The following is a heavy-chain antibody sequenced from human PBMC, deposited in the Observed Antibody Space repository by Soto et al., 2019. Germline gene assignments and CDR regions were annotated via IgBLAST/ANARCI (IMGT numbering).Heavy chain of an antibody. CDR3: ASSGPNDYDFWSGYYTNYYGMDV. CDR2: INHSGST. V-gene: IGHV4-34*01. CDR1: GGSFSGYY. D-gene: IGHD3-3*01. J-gene: IGHJ6*02. Sequence: TLSLTCAVYGGSFSGYYWSWIRQPPGKGLEWIGEINHSGSTNYNPSLKSRVTISVDTSKNQFSLKLSSVTAADTAVYYCASSGPNDYDFWSGYYTNYYGMDVWGQGTTVTVSS.